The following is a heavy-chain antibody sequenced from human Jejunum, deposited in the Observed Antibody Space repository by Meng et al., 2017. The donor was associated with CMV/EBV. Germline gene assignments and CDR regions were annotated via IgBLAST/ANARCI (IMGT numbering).Heavy chain of an antibody. CDR2: SSSGST. D-gene: IGHD3-10*01. CDR1: GVTFSSLA. J-gene: IGHJ5*02. V-gene: IGHV3-23*01. Sequence: LRLSCEASGVTFSSLAMSWVRQAPGKGLEWVSGSSSGSTYYAGSVKGRFSISRDNSKSTLFLQMNSLRDEDTAVYYCARGLNWLDPWGQGTLVTVSS. CDR3: ARGLNWLDP.